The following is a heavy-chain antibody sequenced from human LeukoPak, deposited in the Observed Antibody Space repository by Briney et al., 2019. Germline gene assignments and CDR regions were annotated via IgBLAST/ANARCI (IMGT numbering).Heavy chain of an antibody. CDR1: GYRFTSYW. V-gene: IGHV5-51*01. Sequence: GESLKISCKGSGYRFTSYWIGWVRPMPGKGLEWMGIIYPGDSDTRYSPSFQGQVTISADKSISTAYLQWSSLKASDTAMYYCARFIREYGSGSYYKEYYFDYWGQGTLVTVSS. CDR2: IYPGDSDT. CDR3: ARFIREYGSGSYYKEYYFDY. J-gene: IGHJ4*02. D-gene: IGHD3-10*01.